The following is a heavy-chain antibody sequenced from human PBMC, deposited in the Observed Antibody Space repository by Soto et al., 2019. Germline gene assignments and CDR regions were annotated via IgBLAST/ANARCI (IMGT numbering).Heavy chain of an antibody. CDR3: ARDMVTIFGVVIIPRPLGMDV. CDR1: GGTFSSYA. Sequence: ASVKVSCKASGGTFSSYAISWVRQAPGQGLEWMGGIIPIFGTANYAQKFQGRVTITADESTSTAYMELSSLRSEDTAVHYCARDMVTIFGVVIIPRPLGMDVWGQGTTVTVSS. J-gene: IGHJ6*02. CDR2: IIPIFGTA. V-gene: IGHV1-69*13. D-gene: IGHD3-3*01.